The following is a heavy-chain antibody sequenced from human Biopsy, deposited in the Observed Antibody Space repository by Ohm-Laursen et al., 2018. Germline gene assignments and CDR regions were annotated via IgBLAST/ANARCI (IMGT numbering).Heavy chain of an antibody. CDR2: INPDSGGT. CDR3: ARVGFSSTWPPDRHDAFDI. V-gene: IGHV1-2*02. J-gene: IGHJ3*02. CDR1: GYASIGSY. Sequence: ASVKVSCKASGYASIGSYIHWVRQAPGQGLEWMGWINPDSGGTNYAQKFQGRVTMTRDTSISTVQMELSSLRSDDTAVYYCARVGFSSTWPPDRHDAFDIWGQGTMVTVSS. D-gene: IGHD6-13*01.